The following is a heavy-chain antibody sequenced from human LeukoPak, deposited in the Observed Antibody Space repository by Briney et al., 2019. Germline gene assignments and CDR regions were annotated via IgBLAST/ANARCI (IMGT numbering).Heavy chain of an antibody. CDR2: IIPIFGTA. Sequence: SVKVSCKASGGTFTTYAISWVRQAPGQGLEWMGGIIPIFGTANYAQKFQGRVTITADKSTSTAYMELSSLRSEDTAVYYCAREPHGFGEPRGYYFDYWGQGTLVTVSS. V-gene: IGHV1-69*06. J-gene: IGHJ4*02. D-gene: IGHD3-10*01. CDR3: AREPHGFGEPRGYYFDY. CDR1: GGTFTTYA.